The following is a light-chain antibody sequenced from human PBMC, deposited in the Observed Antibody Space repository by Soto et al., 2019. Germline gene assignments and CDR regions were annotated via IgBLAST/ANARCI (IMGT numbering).Light chain of an antibody. J-gene: IGLJ1*01. CDR1: SSDIGGYNF. CDR2: DVN. CDR3: SSYAGSNMGV. Sequence: QSALTQPPSASGSPGQSVTISCTGTSSDIGGYNFVSWYQQHPGKAPKLMIYDVNKRPSGVPDRFSGSKSGNTASLTVSGLQAEDEADYYCSSYAGSNMGVFGTGTKLTVL. V-gene: IGLV2-8*01.